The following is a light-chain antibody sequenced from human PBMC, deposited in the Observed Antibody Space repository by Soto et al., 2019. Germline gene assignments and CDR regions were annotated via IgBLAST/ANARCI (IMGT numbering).Light chain of an antibody. V-gene: IGKV3-15*01. Sequence: EIVMTQSPATLSVSPGKRATLSCRASQSISSNLVWYQQKPGQAPRLLIYGASTRATGIPARFSGSGSGTEFTLTISSLQSEDFAVYYCQQFNNWPYTFGQGTKVEIK. CDR3: QQFNNWPYT. CDR2: GAS. J-gene: IGKJ1*01. CDR1: QSISSN.